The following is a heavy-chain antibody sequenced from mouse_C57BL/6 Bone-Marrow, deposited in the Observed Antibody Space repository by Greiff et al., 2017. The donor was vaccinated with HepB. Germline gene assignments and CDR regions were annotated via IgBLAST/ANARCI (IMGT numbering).Heavy chain of an antibody. J-gene: IGHJ2*01. Sequence: QVQLQQSGAELVRPGASVTLSCKASGYTFTDYEMHWVKQTPVHGLEWIGAIDPETGGTAYNQKFKGKAILTADKSSSTAYMELRSLTSEDSAVYYCTRYYYGRSWVYYFDYWGQGTTLTVSS. V-gene: IGHV1-15*01. CDR3: TRYYYGRSWVYYFDY. CDR1: GYTFTDYE. CDR2: IDPETGGT. D-gene: IGHD1-1*01.